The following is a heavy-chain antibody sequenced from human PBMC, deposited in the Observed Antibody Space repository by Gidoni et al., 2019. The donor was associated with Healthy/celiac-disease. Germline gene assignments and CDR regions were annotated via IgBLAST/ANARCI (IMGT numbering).Heavy chain of an antibody. Sequence: QVQLQQWGAGLLKPSETLSLTCAAYGVSFSGYYWSWSRQPPGKGLEWSGEINHSGSTNYNPSLKSRVTISVDTSKNQFSLKLSSVTAADTAVYYCARGRWIQLWHPTTHFDYWGQGTLVTVSS. CDR2: INHSGST. V-gene: IGHV4-34*01. CDR1: GVSFSGYY. CDR3: ARGRWIQLWHPTTHFDY. J-gene: IGHJ4*02. D-gene: IGHD5-18*01.